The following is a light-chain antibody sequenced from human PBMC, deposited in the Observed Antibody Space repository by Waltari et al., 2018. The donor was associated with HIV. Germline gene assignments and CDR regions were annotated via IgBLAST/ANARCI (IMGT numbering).Light chain of an antibody. Sequence: YVLPQPPSVSVAPGEAATISCGGNTIEDKTVHWYQQKPGQAPVLVIYYNDDRPSGIPERFSGSNSQNTATLTISRVEAGDEADYYCQVWDDIIGPYVVFGGGTKLTVL. CDR1: TIEDKT. V-gene: IGLV3-21*04. CDR3: QVWDDIIGPYVV. J-gene: IGLJ3*02. CDR2: YND.